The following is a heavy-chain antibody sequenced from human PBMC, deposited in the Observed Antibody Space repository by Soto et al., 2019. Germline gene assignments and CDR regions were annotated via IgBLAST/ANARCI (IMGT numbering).Heavy chain of an antibody. CDR3: AKERTIVVVVAAPPDV. J-gene: IGHJ6*02. D-gene: IGHD2-15*01. CDR1: GFTFSSYG. V-gene: IGHV3-30*18. Sequence: PGGSLRLSCAASGFTFSSYGMHWVRQAPGKGLEWVAVISYDGSNKYYADSVKGRFTISRDNSKNTLYLQMNSLRAEDTAVYYCAKERTIVVVVAAPPDVWGQGTTVTSP. CDR2: ISYDGSNK.